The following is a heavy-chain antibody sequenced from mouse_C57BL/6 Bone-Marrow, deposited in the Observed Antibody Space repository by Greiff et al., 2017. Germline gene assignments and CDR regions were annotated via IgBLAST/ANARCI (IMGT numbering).Heavy chain of an antibody. CDR3: TTWAY. J-gene: IGHJ3*01. Sequence: VQLKESVAELLSPGSSVTLSCTSSCFNIQDAYLHCVKQRPEQCLAWIGWIDPENGDTAYASKFQGKATITADTSSNTAYLQLSSLTSEDTAVYYCTTWAYWGQGTLVTVSA. CDR1: CFNIQDAY. CDR2: IDPENGDT. V-gene: IGHV14-4*01.